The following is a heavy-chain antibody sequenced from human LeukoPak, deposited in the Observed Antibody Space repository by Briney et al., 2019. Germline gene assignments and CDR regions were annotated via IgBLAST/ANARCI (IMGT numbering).Heavy chain of an antibody. V-gene: IGHV3-23*01. Sequence: GGSLRLSCAASGFTFSSYAMSWVRQAPGKGLEWVSAISGSGGSAYYADSVKGRFTISRDNSKNTLYLQMNSLRAEDTAVYYCAKADILTGYPSFDYWGQGTLVTVSS. CDR1: GFTFSSYA. D-gene: IGHD3-9*01. CDR3: AKADILTGYPSFDY. CDR2: ISGSGGSA. J-gene: IGHJ4*02.